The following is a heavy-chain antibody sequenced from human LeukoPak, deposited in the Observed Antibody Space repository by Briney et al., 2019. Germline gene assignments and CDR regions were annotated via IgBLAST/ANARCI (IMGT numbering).Heavy chain of an antibody. V-gene: IGHV3-53*01. CDR1: GFTVSSNY. D-gene: IGHD5-24*01. CDR3: ARLLRRDGYNYLGAFDI. Sequence: GGSLRLSCAASGFTVSSNYMSWVRQAPGKGLEWVSVIYSGGSTYYADSVKGRFTISRDNSKNTLYLQMNSLRAEDTAVYYCARLLRRDGYNYLGAFDIWGQGTMVTVSS. CDR2: IYSGGST. J-gene: IGHJ3*02.